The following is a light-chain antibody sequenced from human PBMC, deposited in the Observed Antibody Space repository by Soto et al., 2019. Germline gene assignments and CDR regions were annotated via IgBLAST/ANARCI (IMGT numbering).Light chain of an antibody. CDR2: EAS. CDR3: QQYHSYPIT. J-gene: IGKJ5*01. V-gene: IGKV1-5*03. Sequence: IHMTHSPSSLSASFLDGFALTFGASQNINNWLAWYQQKPGKAPKLLIYEASTLGSGVPSRFSGSRSETEFTLTISSLQPDDFATYYCQQYHSYPITFGQGTRLEN. CDR1: QNINNW.